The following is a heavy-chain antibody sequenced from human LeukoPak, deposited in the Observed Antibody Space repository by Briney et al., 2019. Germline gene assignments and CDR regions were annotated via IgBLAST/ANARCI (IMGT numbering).Heavy chain of an antibody. J-gene: IGHJ5*02. CDR1: GGSISSYY. V-gene: IGHV4-4*07. D-gene: IGHD6-19*01. CDR3: ARQWTVARYNWFDP. Sequence: PSETLSLTCTVSGGSISSYYWSWIRQPAGKVLEWIGRIYTSGSTNYNPSLKSRVTMSVDTSKNQFSLKLSSVTAADTAVYYCARQWTVARYNWFDPWGQGTLVTVSS. CDR2: IYTSGST.